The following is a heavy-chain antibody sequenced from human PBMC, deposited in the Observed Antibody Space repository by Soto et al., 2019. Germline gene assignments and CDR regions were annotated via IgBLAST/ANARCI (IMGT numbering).Heavy chain of an antibody. CDR2: ISGSGGST. CDR1: GFTFSSYA. D-gene: IGHD3-9*01. CDR3: AKGGSYYDILTGYYSY. J-gene: IGHJ4*02. Sequence: GGSLRLSCAASGFTFSSYAMSWVRQAPGKGLEWVSAISGSGGSTYYADSVKGRFTISRDNSKNTLYLQMNSLRAEDTAVYYCAKGGSYYDILTGYYSYWGQGTLVTVSS. V-gene: IGHV3-23*01.